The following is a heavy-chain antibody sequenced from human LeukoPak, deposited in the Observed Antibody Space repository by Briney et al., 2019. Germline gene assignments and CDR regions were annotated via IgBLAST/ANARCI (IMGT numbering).Heavy chain of an antibody. Sequence: NPSETLSLTCTVSGGSISSYYWSWIRQPPGKGLEWIGYIYYSGSTNYNPSLKSRVTISVDTSKNQFSLKLSSVTAADTAVYYCARGRNRGFDYWGQGTLVTVSS. CDR3: ARGRNRGFDY. CDR1: GGSISSYY. CDR2: IYYSGST. V-gene: IGHV4-59*12. J-gene: IGHJ4*02.